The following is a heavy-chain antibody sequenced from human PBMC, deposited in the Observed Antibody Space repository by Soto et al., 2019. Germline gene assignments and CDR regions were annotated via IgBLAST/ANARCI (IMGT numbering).Heavy chain of an antibody. D-gene: IGHD3-3*01. J-gene: IGHJ6*03. CDR3: ARATYYDFWSGYNPYYYYYYMDV. CDR2: IYYSGST. V-gene: IGHV4-39*01. CDR1: GGSISSSSYY. Sequence: SETLSLTCTVSGGSISSSSYYWGWIRQPPGKGLEWIGSIYYSGSTYYNPSLKSRVTISVDTSKNQFSLKRSSVTAADTAVYYCARATYYDFWSGYNPYYYYYYMDVWGKGTTVTVSS.